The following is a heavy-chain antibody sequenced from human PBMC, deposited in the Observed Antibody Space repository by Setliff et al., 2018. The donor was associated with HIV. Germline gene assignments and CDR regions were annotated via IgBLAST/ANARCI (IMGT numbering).Heavy chain of an antibody. CDR2: INPNSGGT. V-gene: IGHV1-2*06. Sequence: ASVKVSCKASGYTFTGYYMHWVRQAPGQGLEWMGRINPNSGGTNYAQKFQGRDTMTRDTSISTAYMELSRLRSDDTAVYYCARDRIAAAGTLMGYWGQGTLVTVSS. J-gene: IGHJ4*02. D-gene: IGHD6-13*01. CDR1: GYTFTGYY. CDR3: ARDRIAAAGTLMGY.